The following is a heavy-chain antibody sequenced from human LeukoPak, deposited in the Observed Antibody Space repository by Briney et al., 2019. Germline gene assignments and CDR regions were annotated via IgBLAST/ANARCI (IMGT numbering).Heavy chain of an antibody. CDR3: ARVEEMATIGYYFDY. J-gene: IGHJ4*02. Sequence: ASVTVSCTASGGTFSSYAISWVRQAPGQGLEWMGGIIPIFGTANYAQKFQGRVTITADESTSTAYMELSSLRSEDTAVYYCARVEEMATIGYYFDYWGQGTLVTVSS. V-gene: IGHV1-69*13. D-gene: IGHD5-24*01. CDR2: IIPIFGTA. CDR1: GGTFSSYA.